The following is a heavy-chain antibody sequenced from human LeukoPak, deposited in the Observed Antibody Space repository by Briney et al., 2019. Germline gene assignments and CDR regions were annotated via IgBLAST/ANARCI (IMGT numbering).Heavy chain of an antibody. J-gene: IGHJ4*02. Sequence: SETLSLTCTVSGYSISSGYYWGWIRQPPGKGLEWIGNIYHSGSTYYNPSLKSRVTISVDTSKNQFSLKLSSVTAADTAVYYCARAVDIVATYDYWGQGTLVTVSS. D-gene: IGHD5-12*01. CDR1: GYSISSGYY. CDR2: IYHSGST. V-gene: IGHV4-38-2*02. CDR3: ARAVDIVATYDY.